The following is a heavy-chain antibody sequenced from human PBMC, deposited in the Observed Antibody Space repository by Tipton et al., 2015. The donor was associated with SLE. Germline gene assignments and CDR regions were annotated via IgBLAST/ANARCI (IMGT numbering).Heavy chain of an antibody. D-gene: IGHD3-3*01. CDR2: INPNSGDT. CDR1: GGTFSSYA. CDR3: ARGRRGDFWSGYYTGNFDY. J-gene: IGHJ4*02. V-gene: IGHV1-2*06. Sequence: QSGAEVKKPGSSVKVSCKASGGTFSSYAISWVRQAPGQGLEWMGRINPNSGDTDYAQKFQGRVTMTRDTSISTAYMELSRLRSDDTAMYYCARGRRGDFWSGYYTGNFDYWGQGTLVTVSS.